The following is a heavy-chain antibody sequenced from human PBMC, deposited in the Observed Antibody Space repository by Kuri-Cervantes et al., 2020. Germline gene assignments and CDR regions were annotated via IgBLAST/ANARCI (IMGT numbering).Heavy chain of an antibody. V-gene: IGHV4-4*07. D-gene: IGHD2-15*01. Sequence: GSLRLSCNVSGASISSYYWTWIRQPAGKGLEWIGRLYISGSTNYNPSLKSRVTMSVDTSKNQFSLKLSSVTAADTAVYYCARRTKSNCSGGSRYPGGFDPWGQGTLVTVSS. CDR2: LYISGST. CDR3: ARRTKSNCSGGSRYPGGFDP. CDR1: GASISSYY. J-gene: IGHJ5*02.